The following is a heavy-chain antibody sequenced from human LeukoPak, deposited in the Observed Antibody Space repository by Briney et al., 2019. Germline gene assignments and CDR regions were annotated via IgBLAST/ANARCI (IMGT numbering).Heavy chain of an antibody. CDR1: GGPIGSSV. D-gene: IGHD3-10*01. CDR2: ISYSGRT. CDR3: ARDRSGTYYTFDV. J-gene: IGHJ3*01. Sequence: NPSETLSLTCSVSGGPIGSSVWNWIRLSPGKGLEWIGYISYSGRTNYSPSLKSRVTISIDTSKNQLSLTLSSVTAADTALYYCARDRSGTYYTFDVWGQGTMVTVSA. V-gene: IGHV4-59*13.